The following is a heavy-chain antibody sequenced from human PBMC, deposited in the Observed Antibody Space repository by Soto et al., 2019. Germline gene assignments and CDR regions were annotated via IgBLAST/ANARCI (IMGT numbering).Heavy chain of an antibody. J-gene: IGHJ5*02. CDR3: ARDMYSSDYFVKWFEP. CDR2: ISHDGINK. CDR1: GFSFSSYA. Sequence: QVRLVESGGGVVQPGRSLRLSCTASGFSFSSYAMYWFRQPPGKGLAWGAVISHDGINKHYADSGKGRVTVSRDNSNHSLDLQLNSLRGEDTAMYYCARDMYSSDYFVKWFEPWGQGTLVTVSS. D-gene: IGHD6-19*01. V-gene: IGHV3-30-3*01.